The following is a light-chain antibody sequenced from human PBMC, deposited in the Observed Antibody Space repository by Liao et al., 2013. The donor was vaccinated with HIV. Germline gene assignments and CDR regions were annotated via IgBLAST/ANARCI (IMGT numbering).Light chain of an antibody. CDR1: NIGSKS. Sequence: SYVLTQTPSVSVAPGKTATVTCGGSNIGSKSVHWYQQKPGQAPLLVIYYDRDRPSGIPERFSGSNSGHTATLNISRVEAGDEADYYCQVWDSSTEMRIFGGGTKLTVL. V-gene: IGLV3-21*04. CDR3: QVWDSSTEMRI. CDR2: YDR. J-gene: IGLJ2*01.